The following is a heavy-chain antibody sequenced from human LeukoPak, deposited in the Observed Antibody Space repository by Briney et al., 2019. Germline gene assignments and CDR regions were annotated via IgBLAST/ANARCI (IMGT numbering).Heavy chain of an antibody. CDR2: IYTSGST. CDR3: ARGRSYYDSSGYYYYYYYYMDV. CDR1: GGSISSYY. D-gene: IGHD3-22*01. Sequence: SETLSLTCTVSGGSISSYYWSWIRQPAGKGLEWIGRIYTSGSTNYNPSLKSRVTISVDTSKNQFSLKLSSVTAADTAVYYCARGRSYYDSSGYYYYYYYYMDVWGKGTTVTVSS. V-gene: IGHV4-4*07. J-gene: IGHJ6*03.